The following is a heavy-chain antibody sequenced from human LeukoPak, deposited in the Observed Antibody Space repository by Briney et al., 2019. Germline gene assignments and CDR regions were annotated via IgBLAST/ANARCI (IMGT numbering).Heavy chain of an antibody. CDR2: ISGSGGST. CDR1: GFTFSSYA. D-gene: IGHD3-22*01. CDR3: AKSNYYDSSGYSNPVLNFDY. V-gene: IGHV3-23*01. J-gene: IGHJ4*02. Sequence: GGSLRLSCAASGFTFSSYAMSWVRQAPGKGLEWVSAISGSGGSTYYADSVKGRFTIFRDNSKNTLYLQMNSLRAEDTAVYYCAKSNYYDSSGYSNPVLNFDYWGQGTLVTVSS.